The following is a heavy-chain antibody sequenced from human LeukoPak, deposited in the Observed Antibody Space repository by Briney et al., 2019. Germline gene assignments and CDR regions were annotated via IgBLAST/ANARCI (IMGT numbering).Heavy chain of an antibody. CDR3: ARAVTGLDDY. CDR2: ISNDGSHT. D-gene: IGHD6-19*01. CDR1: GFSFSDYW. V-gene: IGHV3-74*01. Sequence: GGSLRLSCAASGFSFSDYWMHWVRQVPGKGLVWVSRISNDGSHTLYADSVRGRVTISRDNAKNTLFLQMNSLRAEDTAVYYCARAVTGLDDYWGQGTLVTVSS. J-gene: IGHJ4*02.